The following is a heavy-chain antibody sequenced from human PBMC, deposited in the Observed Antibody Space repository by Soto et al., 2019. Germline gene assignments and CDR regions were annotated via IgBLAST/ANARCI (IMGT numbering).Heavy chain of an antibody. J-gene: IGHJ3*02. CDR2: ISSSGYI. D-gene: IGHD5-12*01. CDR3: TKEKSVMYSGYDAFDI. V-gene: IGHV3-48*03. Sequence: GGSLRLSCAASGFTFSSYEMDWVRQAPGKGLEWVAYISSSGYIMYADSVKGRFTISRDNADNSLYLQMNSLRAEDTAVYYCTKEKSVMYSGYDAFDIWGRGTMVTVSS. CDR1: GFTFSSYE.